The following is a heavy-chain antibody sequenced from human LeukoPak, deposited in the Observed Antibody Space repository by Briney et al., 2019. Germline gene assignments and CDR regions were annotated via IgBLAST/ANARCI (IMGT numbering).Heavy chain of an antibody. CDR1: GFPFTDSC. J-gene: IGHJ4*02. V-gene: IGHV3-11*01. CDR2: ITSSGTTI. Sequence: GGSLRLSCAASGFPFTDSCMYWIRQAPGKGLDLFSYITSSGTTIYYADSVEGRFTISRDNSKNTLSLQMDSLRAEDTAVYYCARDRAAFDYWGQGTLVTVSS. CDR3: ARDRAAFDY. D-gene: IGHD6-25*01.